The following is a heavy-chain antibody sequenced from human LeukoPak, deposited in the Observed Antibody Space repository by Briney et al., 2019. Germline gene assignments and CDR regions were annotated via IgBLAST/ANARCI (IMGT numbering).Heavy chain of an antibody. J-gene: IGHJ4*02. Sequence: GASVKVSCKASGYTFTSYGISWVRQAPGQGVEGMGWISAYNGNTNYAQKLQGSVTMTTDTFTSTAYMDLRSMRSDDTAVYYCARRPRNRYDFWSGHYRGGAPFDWFPIDYWGQGTLVTVSS. V-gene: IGHV1-18*01. CDR1: GYTFTSYG. D-gene: IGHD3-3*01. CDR2: ISAYNGNT. CDR3: ARRPRNRYDFWSGHYRGGAPFDWFPIDY.